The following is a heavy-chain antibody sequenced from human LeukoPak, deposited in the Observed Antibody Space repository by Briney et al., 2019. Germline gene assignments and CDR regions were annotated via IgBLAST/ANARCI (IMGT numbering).Heavy chain of an antibody. J-gene: IGHJ4*02. V-gene: IGHV4-61*05. D-gene: IGHD6-13*01. CDR3: AQGRQQLVYHY. Sequence: SETLSLTCTVSGGSISTSNYYWGWIRQPPGKGLEWIGYIYYSGSTNYNPSLKSRVTISVDTSKNQFSLKLSSVTAADTAVYYCAQGRQQLVYHYWGQGTLVTVSS. CDR1: GGSISTSNYY. CDR2: IYYSGST.